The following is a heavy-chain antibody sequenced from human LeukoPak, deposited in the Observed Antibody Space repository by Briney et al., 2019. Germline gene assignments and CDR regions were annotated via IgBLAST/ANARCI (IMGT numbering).Heavy chain of an antibody. V-gene: IGHV4-39*01. Sequence: SETLSLTCTVSGGPISSSRYYWGWIRQSPGKGLEWIGSIYYSGGTYYNPSLKSRVTVSVDTSKNQFSLKLSAVTAADTAVYYCARRSDSLGFDPWGQGTLVTVSS. CDR2: IYYSGGT. J-gene: IGHJ5*02. CDR1: GGPISSSRYY. D-gene: IGHD3-9*01. CDR3: ARRSDSLGFDP.